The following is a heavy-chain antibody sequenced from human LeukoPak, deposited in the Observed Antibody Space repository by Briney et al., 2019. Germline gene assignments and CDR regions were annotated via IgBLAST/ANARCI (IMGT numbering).Heavy chain of an antibody. CDR1: GFTFSSYS. CDR2: ISSSSSYI. D-gene: IGHD3-22*01. Sequence: GGSLRLSCAASGFTFSSYSMTWVRQAPGKGLEWVSSISSSSSYIYYADSVKGRFTISRDNAKNSLYLQMNSLRAEDTAVYYCAREVIQNYYDSSGYFDYWGQGTLVTVSS. CDR3: AREVIQNYYDSSGYFDY. V-gene: IGHV3-21*01. J-gene: IGHJ4*02.